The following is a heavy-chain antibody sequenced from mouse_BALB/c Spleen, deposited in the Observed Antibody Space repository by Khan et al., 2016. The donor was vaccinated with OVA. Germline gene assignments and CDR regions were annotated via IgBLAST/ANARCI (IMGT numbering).Heavy chain of an antibody. CDR1: GFSLTSYG. CDR2: IWSDGST. CDR3: ARHDRYFYAMDY. D-gene: IGHD2-14*01. Sequence: VKLLESGPGLVAPSQSLSITCTISGFSLTSYGVHWVRQPPGKGLEWLVVIWSDGSTTYNSALKSSLSITKDNSKSQVFLKMNSLQMDDTAMYYCARHDRYFYAMDYWGQGTSVTVSS. V-gene: IGHV2-6-1*01. J-gene: IGHJ4*01.